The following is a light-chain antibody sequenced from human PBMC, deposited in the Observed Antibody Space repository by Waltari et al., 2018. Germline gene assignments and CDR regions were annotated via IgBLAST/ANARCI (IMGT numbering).Light chain of an antibody. CDR1: QSVTSLS. CDR3: QQYDGEVVT. J-gene: IGKJ4*01. Sequence: EIVLTQSPGTLSLSPGERATLSCRASQSVTSLSLTWSQQKLGQAPRLLIYGTSIRATGIAGSFSGSGSGTDFTLTISRLEPEDFAVYYCQQYDGEVVTFGGGTKVEI. CDR2: GTS. V-gene: IGKV3-20*01.